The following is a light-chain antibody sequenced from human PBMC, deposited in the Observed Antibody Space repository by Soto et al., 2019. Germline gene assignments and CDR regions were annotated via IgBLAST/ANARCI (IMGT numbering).Light chain of an antibody. V-gene: IGLV2-14*01. CDR3: SSYTSSSTLV. CDR1: SSDVGGYNY. CDR2: EVS. J-gene: IGLJ1*01. Sequence: QSALTQPASVSGSPGQSITISCTGTSSDVGGYNYVSWYQQHPGKAPKLMIYEVSNRPSGVSNRFSGSKSGNTDSLTISGLQAEDEAAYYCSSYTSSSTLVFGTGTKVTVL.